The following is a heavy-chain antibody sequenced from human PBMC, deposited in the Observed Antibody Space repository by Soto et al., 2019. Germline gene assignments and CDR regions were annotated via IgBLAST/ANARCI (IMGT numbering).Heavy chain of an antibody. J-gene: IGHJ4*02. CDR3: VRDKGDGSGSYYGY. CDR1: GYTFTSYG. D-gene: IGHD3-10*01. CDR2: ISAYNGNT. Sequence: QVQLVQSGAEVKKPGSSVKVSCKASGYTFTSYGINWVRQAPGQGLEWMGWISAYNGNTNYAQKVQGRVTMTTDTSTSTAYMELRSLRSDDTAVYYCVRDKGDGSGSYYGYWGQGTLVTVSS. V-gene: IGHV1-18*01.